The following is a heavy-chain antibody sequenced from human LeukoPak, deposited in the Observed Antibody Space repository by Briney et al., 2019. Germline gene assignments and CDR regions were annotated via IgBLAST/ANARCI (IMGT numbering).Heavy chain of an antibody. Sequence: SETLSLTCTVSGGSISSYYWSWIRQPPGKGLEWIGYIYYSGSTNYNPSLKSRVTISVDTSKNQFSLKLSSVTAADTAVYYCARGRTKLCYWGQGTLVTVSS. CDR3: ARGRTKLCY. CDR1: GGSISSYY. J-gene: IGHJ4*02. V-gene: IGHV4-59*12. D-gene: IGHD2-8*01. CDR2: IYYSGST.